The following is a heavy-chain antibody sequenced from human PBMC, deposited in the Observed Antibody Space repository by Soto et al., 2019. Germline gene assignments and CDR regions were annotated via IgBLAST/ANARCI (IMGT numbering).Heavy chain of an antibody. CDR1: GFSLSNARMG. V-gene: IGHV2-26*01. Sequence: QVTLKESGPVLVKPTETLTLTCTVSGFSLSNARMGVSWSRQPPGKALEWLAHIFSNDEKSYSTFLKSRLTISQDTSKSQVVLTLTHMDPVDTATYYCARIGILRYFDWLLIDYWGQGTLVTVSS. J-gene: IGHJ4*02. D-gene: IGHD3-9*01. CDR2: IFSNDEK. CDR3: ARIGILRYFDWLLIDY.